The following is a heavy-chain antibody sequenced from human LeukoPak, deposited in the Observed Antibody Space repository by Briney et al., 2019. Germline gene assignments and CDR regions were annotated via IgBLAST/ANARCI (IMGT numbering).Heavy chain of an antibody. Sequence: ASVKVSCKASSYTFTNYGISWVRQAPGQGLEWMGWISAYNGNTNYAQKLQGRLTMTTDTSTSTAYMELRSLRSDDTAVYYCARDGSGSQFTIYYYYMDVWGKGTTVTISS. D-gene: IGHD3-10*01. J-gene: IGHJ6*03. V-gene: IGHV1-18*04. CDR1: SYTFTNYG. CDR3: ARDGSGSQFTIYYYYMDV. CDR2: ISAYNGNT.